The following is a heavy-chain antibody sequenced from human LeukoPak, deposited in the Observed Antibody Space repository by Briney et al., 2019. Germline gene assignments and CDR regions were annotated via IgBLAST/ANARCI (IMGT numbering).Heavy chain of an antibody. D-gene: IGHD4-17*01. CDR3: ARVLDYGDYLEYYFDY. Sequence: ASVKVSYKASGYTFTSYGISWVRQAPGQGLEWMGWISAYNGNTNYAQKLQGRVTMTTDTSTSTAYMELRSLRSDDTAVYYCARVLDYGDYLEYYFDYWGQGTLVTVSS. J-gene: IGHJ4*02. CDR1: GYTFTSYG. V-gene: IGHV1-18*01. CDR2: ISAYNGNT.